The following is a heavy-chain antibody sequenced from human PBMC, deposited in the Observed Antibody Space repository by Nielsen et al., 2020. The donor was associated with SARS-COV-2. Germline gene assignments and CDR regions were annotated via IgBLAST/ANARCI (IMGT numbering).Heavy chain of an antibody. Sequence: GKSLKISCAASGFTFSDYWMSWVRQAPGKGLEWVANIHQDGGETRYADSVKGRFTISRDNAKNSLYLQMNSLRAEDTAMYYCARNFYGSGSYPFDPWGQGTLVTVSS. J-gene: IGHJ5*02. D-gene: IGHD3-10*01. CDR2: IHQDGGET. CDR3: ARNFYGSGSYPFDP. CDR1: GFTFSDYW. V-gene: IGHV3-7*03.